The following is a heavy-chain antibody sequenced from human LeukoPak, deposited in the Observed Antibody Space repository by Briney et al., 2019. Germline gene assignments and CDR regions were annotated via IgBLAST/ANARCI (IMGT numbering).Heavy chain of an antibody. CDR1: GLTFSSYA. V-gene: IGHV3-23*01. CDR3: AKEIYGDSTGGRFQH. CDR2: MSGSGGST. D-gene: IGHD4-17*01. Sequence: SGGSLRLSCAASGLTFSSYAMGWVRQAPGKGLEWVSVMSGSGGSTYYADSVKGRFTISRDNSKNTLYLQMNSLRAEDTAVYYCAKEIYGDSTGGRFQHWGQGTLVTVSS. J-gene: IGHJ1*01.